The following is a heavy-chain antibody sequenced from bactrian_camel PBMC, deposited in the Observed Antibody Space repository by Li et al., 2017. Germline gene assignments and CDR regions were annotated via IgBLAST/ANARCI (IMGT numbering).Heavy chain of an antibody. Sequence: QVQLVESGGGSVQAGGSLKLSCAASGYSSALPGYCMGWFRQAPGKEREGVATIDRGDNTNYADSVKGRFTISRDNGKNTLYLQMNALKPEDTALYYCATKEGIHWVGKFLFSSYAMDYWGKGTQVTVS. V-gene: IGHV3S53*01. CDR1: GYSSALPGYC. D-gene: IGHD4*01. J-gene: IGHJ7*01. CDR2: IDRGDNT.